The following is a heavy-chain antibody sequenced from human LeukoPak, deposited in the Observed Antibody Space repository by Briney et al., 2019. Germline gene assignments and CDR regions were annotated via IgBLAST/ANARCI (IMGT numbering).Heavy chain of an antibody. Sequence: GGSLRLSCAASGFTFSSYAMHWVRQAPGKGLEWVSSISSSSSYIYYADSVRGRFTVSRDNAKNSLYLQMNSLRAEDTAVYYCASREGYRWELLNAFDTWGQGTMVTVSS. CDR1: GFTFSSYA. J-gene: IGHJ3*02. D-gene: IGHD1-26*01. CDR3: ASREGYRWELLNAFDT. V-gene: IGHV3-21*01. CDR2: ISSSSSYI.